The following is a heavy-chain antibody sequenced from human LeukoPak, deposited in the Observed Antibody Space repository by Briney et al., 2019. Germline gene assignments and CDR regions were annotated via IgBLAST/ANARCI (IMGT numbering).Heavy chain of an antibody. D-gene: IGHD5-12*01. CDR2: INPNSGGT. J-gene: IGHJ4*02. V-gene: IGHV1-2*02. CDR3: ARARMGSAYDYFDY. Sequence: ASVKVSCKASGYTFTGYYIHWVRQAPGQGLEWVGWINPNSGGTNFAQKFQGRFTMTRDTSTTTAYMELSSLGSDDTAVYYCARARMGSAYDYFDYWGQGTLVTVSS. CDR1: GYTFTGYY.